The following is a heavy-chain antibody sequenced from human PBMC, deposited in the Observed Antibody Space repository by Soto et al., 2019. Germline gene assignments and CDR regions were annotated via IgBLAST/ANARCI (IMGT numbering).Heavy chain of an antibody. CDR1: GGSISSSSYY. V-gene: IGHV4-39*01. CDR2: IYYSGST. CDR3: AGTYAVDPIVVVPAAINIRRFDP. J-gene: IGHJ5*02. Sequence: SETLSLTCTVSGGSISSSSYYWGWIRQPPGKGLEWIGSIYYSGSTYYNPSLKSRVTISVDTSKNQFSLKLSSVTAADTAVYYCAGTYAVDPIVVVPAAINIRRFDPWGQGTLVTVSS. D-gene: IGHD2-2*01.